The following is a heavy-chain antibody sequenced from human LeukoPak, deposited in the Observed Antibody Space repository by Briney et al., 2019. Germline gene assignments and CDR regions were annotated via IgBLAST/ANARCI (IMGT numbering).Heavy chain of an antibody. CDR1: GYSISSGYY. V-gene: IGHV4-38-2*02. J-gene: IGHJ4*02. Sequence: SETLSLTCTVSGYSISSGYYWGWIRQPPGKGLEWIGSIYHSGSTYYNPPLKSRVTISVDTSKNQFSLKLSSVTAADTAVYYCARLMVRTGDYWGQGTLVTVSS. CDR3: ARLMVRTGDY. CDR2: IYHSGST. D-gene: IGHD3-10*01.